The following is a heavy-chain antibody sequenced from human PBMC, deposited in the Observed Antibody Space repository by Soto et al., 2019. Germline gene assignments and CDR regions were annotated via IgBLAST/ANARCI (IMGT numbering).Heavy chain of an antibody. V-gene: IGHV3-74*01. CDR3: ARDRWGGGRDMDV. J-gene: IGHJ6*02. CDR2: INSDGSST. CDR1: GFTFSTYW. Sequence: EVQLVESGGGLVQPGGSLRLSCAASGFTFSTYWIHWVRQPPGKGLVWVSRINSDGSSTNYADSVKGRFTISRDNAKNTLFLQRNSLRAEDTAVYYCARDRWGGGRDMDVWGQGTTVTVSS. D-gene: IGHD3-10*01.